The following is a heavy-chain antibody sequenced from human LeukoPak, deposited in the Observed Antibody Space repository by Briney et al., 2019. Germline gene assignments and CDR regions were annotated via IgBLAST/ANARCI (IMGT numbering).Heavy chain of an antibody. J-gene: IGHJ4*02. CDR3: ARYHAARRSFDY. Sequence: PSETLSLTCTVSGGSISSYYWSWIRQPPGKGLEWIGYIYYSGSTNYNPSLKSRVTISVDTSKNQFSLKLSSVTAADTAVYYRARYHAARRSFDYWGQGTLVTVSS. V-gene: IGHV4-59*01. CDR2: IYYSGST. D-gene: IGHD6-6*01. CDR1: GGSISSYY.